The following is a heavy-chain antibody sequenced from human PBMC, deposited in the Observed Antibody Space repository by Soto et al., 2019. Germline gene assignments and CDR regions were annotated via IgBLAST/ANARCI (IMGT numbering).Heavy chain of an antibody. D-gene: IGHD3-16*01. CDR3: ARDPYLGDHQY. CDR2: ISAYSGKT. V-gene: IGHV1-18*01. CDR1: GYTFTTYG. J-gene: IGHJ4*02. Sequence: QVQLVQSGGEVKKPGASVQVSCKTSGYTFTTYGITWVRQAPGQGLEWVGWISAYSGKTHYAQKLQRKVTVTTDTSTNTAYLELRSLRSDDTAVFYCARDPYLGDHQYWGQGTLVTVSS.